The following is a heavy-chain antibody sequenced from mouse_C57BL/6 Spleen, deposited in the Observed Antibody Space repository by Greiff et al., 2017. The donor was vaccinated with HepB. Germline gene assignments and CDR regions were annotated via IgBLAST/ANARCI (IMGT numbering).Heavy chain of an antibody. Sequence: EVKVVESGGGLVKPGGSLKLSCAASGFTFSDYGMHWVRQAPEKGLEWVAYISSGSSTIYYADTVKGRCTISRDNAKNTLFLQMTSLRSEDTAMYYCARRDYDVRGYAMDYWGQGTSVTVSS. J-gene: IGHJ4*01. V-gene: IGHV5-17*01. D-gene: IGHD2-4*01. CDR1: GFTFSDYG. CDR3: ARRDYDVRGYAMDY. CDR2: ISSGSSTI.